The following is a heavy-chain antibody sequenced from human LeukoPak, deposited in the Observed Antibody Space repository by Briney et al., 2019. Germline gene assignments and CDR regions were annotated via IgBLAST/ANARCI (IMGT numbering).Heavy chain of an antibody. Sequence: KPGGSLRLSCAASGFTFSDYYMSWIRQAPGKGLEWVSYISSSGSTIYYADSVKGRFTISRDNAKNSLYLQMNSLRAEDTAVYYCASGYYYDSSGYYPLDYWGQGTLVTISS. V-gene: IGHV3-11*04. J-gene: IGHJ4*02. CDR2: ISSSGSTI. D-gene: IGHD3-22*01. CDR3: ASGYYYDSSGYYPLDY. CDR1: GFTFSDYY.